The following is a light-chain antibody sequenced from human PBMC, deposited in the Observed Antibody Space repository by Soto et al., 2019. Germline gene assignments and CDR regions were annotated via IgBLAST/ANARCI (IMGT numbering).Light chain of an antibody. CDR3: TSYTNKTTHV. Sequence: QSVLTQPASVSGSLGQSITISCTGTSVDVGGYNYVSWYQHHPGKAPRLLIFEVSNRPSGVSNRFSGSKSGNTASLTISGLQAEDEADYYCTSYTNKTTHVFGTGTKLTVL. CDR2: EVS. V-gene: IGLV2-14*01. J-gene: IGLJ1*01. CDR1: SVDVGGYNY.